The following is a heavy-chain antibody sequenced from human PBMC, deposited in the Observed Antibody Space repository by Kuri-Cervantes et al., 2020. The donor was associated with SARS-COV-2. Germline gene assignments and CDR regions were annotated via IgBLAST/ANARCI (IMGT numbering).Heavy chain of an antibody. CDR3: TRFDFWSGYYLDY. CDR2: IRSKAYGGTT. D-gene: IGHD3-3*01. J-gene: IGHJ4*02. Sequence: GGSLRRTCAASGFTFGDYAMSWVRQAPGKGLEWVGFIRSKAYGGTTEYAASVKGRFTISRDDSKSIAYLQMNSLKTEDTAVYYCTRFDFWSGYYLDYWGQGTLVTVSS. CDR1: GFTFGDYA. V-gene: IGHV3-49*04.